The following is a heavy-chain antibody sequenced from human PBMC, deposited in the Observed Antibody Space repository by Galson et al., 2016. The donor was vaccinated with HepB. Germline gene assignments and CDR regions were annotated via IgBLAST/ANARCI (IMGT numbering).Heavy chain of an antibody. V-gene: IGHV4-4*02. CDR3: ARDRRQYDSTGYEYYYFDY. J-gene: IGHJ4*02. CDR1: GGSITSSNL. D-gene: IGHD3-22*01. CDR2: IYHSGST. Sequence: ETLSLTCAVSGGSITSSNLWSWVRQPPGKGLEWIGEIYHSGSTKYNPSLKSRVTISVDKSKNQFSLKLNSVTAADTAVYYCARDRRQYDSTGYEYYYFDYWGQGTLVTVSS.